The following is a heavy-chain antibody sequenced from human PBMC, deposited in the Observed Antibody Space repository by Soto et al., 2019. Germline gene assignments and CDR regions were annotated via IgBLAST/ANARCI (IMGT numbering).Heavy chain of an antibody. CDR1: GFTFSSHS. CDR3: ARDGWTYYDFWSGQSWFDP. CDR2: ISSSSSYI. Sequence: PGGSLRLSCAASGFTFSSHSMNWVRQAPGKGLEWVSSISSSSSYIYYADSVKGRFTISRDNAKNSLYLQMNSLRAEDTAVYYCARDGWTYYDFWSGQSWFDPWGQGTLVTVS. D-gene: IGHD3-3*01. V-gene: IGHV3-21*01. J-gene: IGHJ5*02.